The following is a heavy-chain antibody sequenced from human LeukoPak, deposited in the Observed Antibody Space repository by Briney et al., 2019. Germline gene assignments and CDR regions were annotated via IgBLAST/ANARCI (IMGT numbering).Heavy chain of an antibody. CDR2: ISSSSSYI. J-gene: IGHJ4*02. D-gene: IGHD3/OR15-3a*01. CDR1: GFTFSSYS. Sequence: GGSLRLSCAASGFTFSSYSMNWVRQAPGKGLEWVSSISSSSSYIYYADSVKGRFTISRDNAKNSVYLQMNSLRDDDTAVYYCARGTGTGWRFDFWGQGTLVTVSS. V-gene: IGHV3-21*01. CDR3: ARGTGTGWRFDF.